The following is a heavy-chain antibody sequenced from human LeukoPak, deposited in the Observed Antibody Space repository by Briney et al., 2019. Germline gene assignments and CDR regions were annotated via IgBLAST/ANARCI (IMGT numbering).Heavy chain of an antibody. V-gene: IGHV3-23*01. D-gene: IGHD6-13*01. Sequence: PGRSLRLSCAASGFTFSSYAMSWVRQAPGKGLEWVSAISGSGDRTYYADSVKGRFTISRDNSKNTLCLQMNSLTAEDTAVYYCAKDRGWSSSWYTFDYWGQGTLVTVSS. CDR1: GFTFSSYA. CDR2: ISGSGDRT. J-gene: IGHJ4*02. CDR3: AKDRGWSSSWYTFDY.